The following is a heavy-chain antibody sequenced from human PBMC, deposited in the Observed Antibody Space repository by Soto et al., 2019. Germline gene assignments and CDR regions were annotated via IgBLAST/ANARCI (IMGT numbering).Heavy chain of an antibody. CDR1: GGSITSGGYS. Sequence: TSETLSLTCTVSGGSITSGGYSWTWIRQSPGKGLEWIGYTYQSGSAYYNPSLKSRVTISVDRSKNQFSLNLTSVTAADTAVYYCARDYYGMDVWGQGTTVTVSS. CDR3: ARDYYGMDV. J-gene: IGHJ6*02. V-gene: IGHV4-30-2*06. CDR2: TYQSGSA.